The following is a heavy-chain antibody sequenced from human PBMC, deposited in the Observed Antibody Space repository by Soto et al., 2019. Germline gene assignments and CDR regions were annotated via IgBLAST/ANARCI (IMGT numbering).Heavy chain of an antibody. CDR1: GGTFSSYA. CDR3: AIDSSGSYSFDY. J-gene: IGHJ4*02. D-gene: IGHD1-26*01. V-gene: IGHV1-69*13. Sequence: SVKVSCKASGGTFSSYAISWVRQAPGQGLEWMGCIIPIFGTANYAQKFQGRVTITADESTSTAYMELSSLRSEDTAVYYCAIDSSGSYSFDYWGQGTLVTVSS. CDR2: IIPIFGTA.